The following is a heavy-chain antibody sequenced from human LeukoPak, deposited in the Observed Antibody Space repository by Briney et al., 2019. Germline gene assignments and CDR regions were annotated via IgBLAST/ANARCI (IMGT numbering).Heavy chain of an antibody. CDR1: GFTFSSYG. CDR2: ISYDGSNK. J-gene: IGHJ4*02. V-gene: IGHV3-30*18. D-gene: IGHD5-18*01. Sequence: PGGSLRLSCAASGFTFSSYGMHWVRQAPGKGLEWVAVISYDGSNKYYADSVKGRFTISRDNSKNTLYLQMNSLRAEDTAVYYCAKELYRYSYGYSYLDYWGQGTLVTVSS. CDR3: AKELYRYSYGYSYLDY.